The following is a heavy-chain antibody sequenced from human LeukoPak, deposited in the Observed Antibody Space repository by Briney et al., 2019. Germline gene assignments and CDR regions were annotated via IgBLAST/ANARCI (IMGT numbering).Heavy chain of an antibody. V-gene: IGHV4-39*07. J-gene: IGHJ4*02. D-gene: IGHD5-18*01. CDR3: ASDRIQLWLHRYYFDY. Sequence: SRVTISVDTSKNQFSLKLSSVTAADTAVYYCASDRIQLWLHRYYFDYWGQGTLVTVSS.